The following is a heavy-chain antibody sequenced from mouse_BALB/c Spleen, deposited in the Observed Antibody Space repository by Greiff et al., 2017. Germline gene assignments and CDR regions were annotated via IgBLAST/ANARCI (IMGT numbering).Heavy chain of an antibody. D-gene: IGHD1-1*01. Sequence: QVQLQQSGPGLVAPSQSLSFTCNVSGFSLTGYGVNWVRQPPGKGLEWLGMIWGDGSTDYNSALKPRLSISKDNSKGQVFLKMNSLQTDDTARYYGARESYYGSSYGFCAMDYWGQGTSVTVSS. V-gene: IGHV2-6-7*01. CDR1: GFSLTGYG. J-gene: IGHJ4*01. CDR3: ARESYYGSSYGFCAMDY. CDR2: IWGDGST.